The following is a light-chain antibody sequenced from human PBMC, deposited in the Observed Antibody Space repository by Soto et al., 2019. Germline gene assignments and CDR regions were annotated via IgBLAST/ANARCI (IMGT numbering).Light chain of an antibody. CDR2: NTY. V-gene: IGLV1-44*01. J-gene: IGLJ3*02. CDR1: SSNLGSNS. CDR3: AAWDDSLYGPV. Sequence: QSVLTQPPSASGTPGQRVIISCSGSSSNLGSNSGNWYQQLPGTAPKLLIYNTYQRPLGVPDRFSGSKSGTSASLAISGLQSEDEGDYFCAAWDDSLYGPVFGGGTKLTVL.